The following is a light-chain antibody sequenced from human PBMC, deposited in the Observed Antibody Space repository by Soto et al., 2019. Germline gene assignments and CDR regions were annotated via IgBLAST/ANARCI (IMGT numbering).Light chain of an antibody. Sequence: DIQMTQSPSSLSASVGDRVTITCRASQGIRNYLAWYQQRPGKVPKLLIYAASTLQSGVPSRFSGSGSGTDFTLTISRLEPEDFVVFYCYQYGSTPPTFGQGTKVDIK. CDR2: AAS. CDR3: YQYGSTPPT. V-gene: IGKV1-27*01. J-gene: IGKJ1*01. CDR1: QGIRNY.